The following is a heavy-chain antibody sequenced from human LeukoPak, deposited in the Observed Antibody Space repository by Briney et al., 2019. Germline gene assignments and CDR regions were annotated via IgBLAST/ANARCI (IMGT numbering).Heavy chain of an antibody. Sequence: ESGPGLVKPSETLSLTCTVSGDSISSSSYYWGWIRQHPGKGLEWIGYIYYSGGTYYNPSLKSRVTISVDTSKNQFSLKLNSVTAADTAVYYCARDSWPEVVRFDYWGQGTLVTVSS. D-gene: IGHD1-14*01. CDR1: GDSISSSSYY. CDR3: ARDSWPEVVRFDY. V-gene: IGHV4-39*07. J-gene: IGHJ4*02. CDR2: IYYSGGT.